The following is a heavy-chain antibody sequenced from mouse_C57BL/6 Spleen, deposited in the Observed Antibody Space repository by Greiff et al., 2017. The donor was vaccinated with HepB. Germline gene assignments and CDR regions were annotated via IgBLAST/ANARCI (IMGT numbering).Heavy chain of an antibody. Sequence: EVMLVESGGGLVKPGGSLKLSCAASGFTFSSYAMSWVRQTPEKRLEWVATISDGGSYTYYPDNVKGRFTISRDNAKNNLYLQMSHLKSEDTAMYYCARDYYYGSYWYFDVWGTGTTVTVSS. CDR3: ARDYYYGSYWYFDV. J-gene: IGHJ1*03. V-gene: IGHV5-4*01. CDR1: GFTFSSYA. CDR2: ISDGGSYT. D-gene: IGHD1-1*01.